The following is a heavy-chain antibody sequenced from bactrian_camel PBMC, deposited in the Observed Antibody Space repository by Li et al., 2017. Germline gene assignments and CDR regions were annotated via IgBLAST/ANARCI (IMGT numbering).Heavy chain of an antibody. J-gene: IGHJ6*01. Sequence: HVQLVESGGGLVQPGGSLRLSCAASGFTFSSYSMSWVRQAPGKGLEWVTTIYEDGTSTYYADSVKGRFTITRDNAKNTVYLQMNSLESEDTALYHRVNEGGGIRFPFGYWGQGTQVTVS. V-gene: IGHV3-2*01. CDR2: IYEDGTST. CDR1: GFTFSSYS. CDR3: VNEGGGIRFPFGY. D-gene: IGHD2*01.